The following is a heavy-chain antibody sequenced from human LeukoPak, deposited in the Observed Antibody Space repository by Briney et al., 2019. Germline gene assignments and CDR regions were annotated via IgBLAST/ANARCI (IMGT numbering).Heavy chain of an antibody. J-gene: IGHJ4*02. Sequence: GGSLRLSCAASGFTLRSYGMHWVRQAPGKGLEWVAVIWHDGKNKYYADSVKGRFTVSRDNSKNTLYLQMDSLRVEDTAVYYCARDTVDYWGQGTLVTVSS. CDR2: IWHDGKNK. CDR1: GFTLRSYG. V-gene: IGHV3-33*01. CDR3: ARDTVDY.